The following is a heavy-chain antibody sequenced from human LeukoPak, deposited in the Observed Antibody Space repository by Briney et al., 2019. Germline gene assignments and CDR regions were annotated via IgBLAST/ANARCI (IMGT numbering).Heavy chain of an antibody. CDR1: GGSISSSSYY. J-gene: IGHJ5*02. CDR3: ARQLRYYDILTGYYHHSWFDP. CDR2: IYYSGST. Sequence: SETLSLTCTVSGGSISSSSYYWGWIRQPPGKGLEWIGSIYYSGSTYYNPSLKSRVTISVDTSKNQFPLKLSSVTAADTAVYYCARQLRYYDILTGYYHHSWFDPWGQGTLVTVSS. V-gene: IGHV4-39*01. D-gene: IGHD3-9*01.